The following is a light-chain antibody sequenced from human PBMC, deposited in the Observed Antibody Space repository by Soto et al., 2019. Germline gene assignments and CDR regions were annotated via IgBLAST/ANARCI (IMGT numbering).Light chain of an antibody. CDR3: QQFGSHPLT. CDR2: GAS. J-gene: IGKJ4*01. CDR1: ENVRTK. V-gene: IGKV3-15*01. Sequence: MTQSPSSLSVSPGEGATLSCRASENVRTKVGWYQQKAGQAPRLLIYGASTRATGIPDRFSGSGSGTEFTLTISSLQSEDFAVYYCQQFGSHPLTFGGRTKADIK.